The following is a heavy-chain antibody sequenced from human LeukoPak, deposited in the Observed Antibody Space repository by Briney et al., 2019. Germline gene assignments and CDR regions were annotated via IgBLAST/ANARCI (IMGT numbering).Heavy chain of an antibody. J-gene: IGHJ4*02. V-gene: IGHV6-1*01. CDR1: GDSVSSNSAA. D-gene: IGHD3-3*01. CDR2: TYYRSKWYN. Sequence: SQTLSLTCAISGDSVSSNSAAWNWIRQSPSIGLEWLGRTYYRSKWYNDYAVSVKSRITINPDTSKNQFSLQLNSVTPEDTAVYYCASSSYDFWSGYSSFDYWGQGTLVTVSS. CDR3: ASSSYDFWSGYSSFDY.